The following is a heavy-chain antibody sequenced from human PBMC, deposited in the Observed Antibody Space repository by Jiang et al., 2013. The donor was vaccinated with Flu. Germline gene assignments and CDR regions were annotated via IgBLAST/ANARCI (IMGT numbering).Heavy chain of an antibody. Sequence: LLKPSETLSLTCAVYGGSFSGYYWSWIRQPPGKGLEWIGEINHSGSTNYNPSLKSRVTISVDTSKNQFSLKLSSVTAADTAVYYCARDTHPPIVVVPAANPDHYYYGMDVWGQGTTVT. V-gene: IGHV4-34*01. J-gene: IGHJ6*02. CDR3: ARDTHPPIVVVPAANPDHYYYGMDV. CDR2: INHSGST. CDR1: GGSFSGYY. D-gene: IGHD2-2*01.